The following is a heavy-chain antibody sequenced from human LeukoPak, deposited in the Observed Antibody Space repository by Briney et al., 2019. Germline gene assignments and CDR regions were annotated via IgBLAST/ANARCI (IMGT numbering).Heavy chain of an antibody. D-gene: IGHD3-22*01. J-gene: IGHJ4*02. CDR2: INPSGGST. Sequence: ASVKVSCKASGYTFTNYYIHWVRQAPGQGLEWMGIINPSGGSTSYAQKFQGRVTMTRDTSTSTVYMELSSLRSEDTAVYYCAREEYYYDSSGQFDYWGQGTLVTVSS. CDR3: AREEYYYDSSGQFDY. CDR1: GYTFTNYY. V-gene: IGHV1-46*01.